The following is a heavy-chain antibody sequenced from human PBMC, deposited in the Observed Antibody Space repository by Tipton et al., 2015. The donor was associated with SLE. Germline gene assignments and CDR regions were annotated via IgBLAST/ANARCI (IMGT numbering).Heavy chain of an antibody. Sequence: TLSLTCTVSGGSISSSGYHWGWIRQSPGKGLEWIGSIYYSGSTNYNPSLKSRVTVSADTSKNQFSLNLRSVTAADTAVYYCARDRDIVLEPVPIPPAFDIWGQGTMVTVSS. D-gene: IGHD2-2*02. CDR2: IYYSGST. J-gene: IGHJ3*02. V-gene: IGHV4-39*07. CDR1: GGSISSSGYH. CDR3: ARDRDIVLEPVPIPPAFDI.